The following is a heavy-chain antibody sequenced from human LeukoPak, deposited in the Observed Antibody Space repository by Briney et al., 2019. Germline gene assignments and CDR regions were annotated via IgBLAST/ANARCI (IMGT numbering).Heavy chain of an antibody. V-gene: IGHV1-2*02. D-gene: IGHD6-13*01. J-gene: IGHJ4*02. Sequence: ASVKVSCKASGYTFTGYYMHWVRQAPGQGLEWMGWINPNSGGTSSAQKFQGRVTMTRDTSINTAYMELNRLRSDDTAVYYCARGHDSSSLYSPHDYWGQGTLVTVSS. CDR2: INPNSGGT. CDR3: ARGHDSSSLYSPHDY. CDR1: GYTFTGYY.